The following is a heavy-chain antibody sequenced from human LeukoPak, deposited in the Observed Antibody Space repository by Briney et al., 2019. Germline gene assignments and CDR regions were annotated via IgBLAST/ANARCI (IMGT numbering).Heavy chain of an antibody. J-gene: IGHJ3*02. Sequence: GGSLRLSCAASGFTFTNYGIHWVRQAPGKGLEWVAGISYDETKKYYIDSVRGRFTLPRDNAKTTVFLQMKGLRTDDTAVYYCANLELYYDILTGYSDNVYDIWGQGTMLSVSS. CDR3: ANLELYYDILTGYSDNVYDI. V-gene: IGHV3-30*18. D-gene: IGHD3-9*01. CDR2: ISYDETKK. CDR1: GFTFTNYG.